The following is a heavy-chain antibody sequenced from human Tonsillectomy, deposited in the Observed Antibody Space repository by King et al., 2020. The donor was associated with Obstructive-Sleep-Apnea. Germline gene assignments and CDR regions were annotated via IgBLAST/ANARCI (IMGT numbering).Heavy chain of an antibody. D-gene: IGHD6-13*01. J-gene: IGHJ5*02. CDR2: ISSSGSTI. CDR3: ARDSRIAAAGKRHGWFDP. Sequence: VQLVESGGGLVKPGGSLRLSCAASGFTFSDYYMSWIRQAPGKGLEWVSYISSSGSTIYYADSVNGRFTIARDNAKNSLYLQMNSLRAEDTAVYYCARDSRIAAAGKRHGWFDPWGQGTLVTVSS. CDR1: GFTFSDYY. V-gene: IGHV3-11*01.